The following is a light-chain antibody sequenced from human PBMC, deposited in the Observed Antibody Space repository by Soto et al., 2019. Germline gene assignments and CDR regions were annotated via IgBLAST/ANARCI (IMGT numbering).Light chain of an antibody. CDR2: GTS. Sequence: EIVLTQSPGTLSLSPGETATLSCRASQTIGSTYLAWYQHKPGQAPRLLIFGTSSRATGIPDRFSGSGSGTDFTLTISRLEPEDFAVYYCQQYASPPLLTFGGGTRVEIK. CDR1: QTIGSTY. V-gene: IGKV3-20*01. CDR3: QQYASPPLLT. J-gene: IGKJ4*01.